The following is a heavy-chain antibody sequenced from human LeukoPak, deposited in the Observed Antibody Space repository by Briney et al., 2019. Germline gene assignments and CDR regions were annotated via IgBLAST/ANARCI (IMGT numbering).Heavy chain of an antibody. CDR2: IYYSGNT. CDR1: GGSISSSSYY. V-gene: IGHV4-39*07. D-gene: IGHD3-10*01. CDR3: AGLTMVRGAPSGFDY. Sequence: SETLSLTCTVSGGSISSSSYYWGWIRQPPGKGLEWIGSIYYSGNTYYNPSLKSRVTISGDTSKNQFSLKLSSVTAADTAVYYCAGLTMVRGAPSGFDYWGQGTLVTVSS. J-gene: IGHJ4*02.